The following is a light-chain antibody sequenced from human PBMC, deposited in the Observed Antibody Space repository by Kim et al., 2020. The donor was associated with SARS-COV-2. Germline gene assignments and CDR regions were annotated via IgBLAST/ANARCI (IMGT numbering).Light chain of an antibody. V-gene: IGKV3-15*01. CDR3: QQYNNWPQT. Sequence: SGSPGERATLSCRASQSVSNNLAWYQQKPGQAPRLLIYGASTRATGIPARFSGSGSGTEFTLTISSLQSEDFAVYYCQQYNNWPQTFGQGTKLEI. J-gene: IGKJ2*01. CDR1: QSVSNN. CDR2: GAS.